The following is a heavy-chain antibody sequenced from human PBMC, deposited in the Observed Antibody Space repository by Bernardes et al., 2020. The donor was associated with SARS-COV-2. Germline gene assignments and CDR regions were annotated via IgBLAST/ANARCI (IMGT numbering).Heavy chain of an antibody. CDR2: ISWNSGSI. Sequence: ALRLSCAASGFTFDDFAMHWVRHSPGQGLAWVSGISWNSGSIGYAASVKGRFTISRDNAKNSLYLQMNSLRPDDTALYYCAKDYETGELGIAVEGYCGHWGQGTLVTVSS. CDR3: AKDYETGELGIAVEGYCGH. J-gene: IGHJ4*02. D-gene: IGHD6-19*01. CDR1: GFTFDDFA. V-gene: IGHV3-9*01.